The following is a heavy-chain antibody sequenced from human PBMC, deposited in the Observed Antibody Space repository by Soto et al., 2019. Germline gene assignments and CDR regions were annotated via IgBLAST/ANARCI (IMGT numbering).Heavy chain of an antibody. CDR2: ISYDGSNK. Sequence: GGSLRLSCAASGFTFSSYGIHWVRQAPGKGLEWVAVISYDGSNKYYADSVKGRFTISRDNSKNTLYLQMNSLRAEDTAVYYCAKDGRSGAVDLYGMDVWGQGTTVTVSS. D-gene: IGHD6-19*01. CDR1: GFTFSSYG. CDR3: AKDGRSGAVDLYGMDV. J-gene: IGHJ6*02. V-gene: IGHV3-30*18.